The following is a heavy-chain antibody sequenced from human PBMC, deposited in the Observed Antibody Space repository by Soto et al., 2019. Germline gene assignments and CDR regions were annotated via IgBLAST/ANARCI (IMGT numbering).Heavy chain of an antibody. V-gene: IGHV1-18*01. CDR2: ISAYNGNT. Sequence: QVQLVQSGAEVKKPGASVKVSCKASGYTFTSYGISWVRQAPGQGLEWMGWISAYNGNTNYAQKLQGRVTMTTDTSTSPADIELRSLRSDDTAVYYCARDRDVLMLYELFDYWCHGTLFTVSS. J-gene: IGHJ4*01. CDR1: GYTFTSYG. CDR3: ARDRDVLMLYELFDY. D-gene: IGHD2-8*01.